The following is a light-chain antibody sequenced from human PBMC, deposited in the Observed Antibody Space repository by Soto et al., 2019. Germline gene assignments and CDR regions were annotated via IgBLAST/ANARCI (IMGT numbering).Light chain of an antibody. Sequence: EIVMTQSPATLSVSPGARATLSCRSSQSVSNNLAWYQQKPGQAPRLLLYGAFTRATGIPARFSGSGSGTDCTLNISSLQYEYFAVYDCQQYYNWTPWTFGQGTRVEIK. CDR1: QSVSNN. CDR2: GAF. CDR3: QQYYNWTPWT. J-gene: IGKJ1*01. V-gene: IGKV3-15*01.